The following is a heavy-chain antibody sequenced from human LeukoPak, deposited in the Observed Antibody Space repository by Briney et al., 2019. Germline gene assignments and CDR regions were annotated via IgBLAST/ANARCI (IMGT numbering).Heavy chain of an antibody. D-gene: IGHD2-2*01. J-gene: IGHJ4*02. CDR1: GGTFSSYA. Sequence: SVKVSCKASGGTFSSYAISWVRQAPGQGLEWMGGIIPIFGTANYAQKFQGRVTITTDESTSTAYMELSSLRSEDTAVYYCARVYCSSTSCSHDFDYWGRGTLVTVSS. CDR2: IIPIFGTA. CDR3: ARVYCSSTSCSHDFDY. V-gene: IGHV1-69*05.